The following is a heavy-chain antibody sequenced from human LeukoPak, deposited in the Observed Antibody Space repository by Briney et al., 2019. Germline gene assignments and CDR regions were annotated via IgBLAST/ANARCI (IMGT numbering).Heavy chain of an antibody. CDR2: IYYSGST. Sequence: PSETLSLTCTVSGGSISSSSYYWGWIRQPPGKGLEWIGSIYYSGSTYYNPSLKSRVTMSVDMSTRQISLKLSSVTAADTAVYYCAKDGSMPWGYYMDVWGKGTTVTISS. V-gene: IGHV4-39*07. J-gene: IGHJ6*03. CDR1: GGSISSSSYY. D-gene: IGHD2/OR15-2a*01. CDR3: AKDGSMPWGYYMDV.